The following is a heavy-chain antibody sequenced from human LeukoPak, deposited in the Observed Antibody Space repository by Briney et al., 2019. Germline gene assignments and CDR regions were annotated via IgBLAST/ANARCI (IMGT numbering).Heavy chain of an antibody. Sequence: SETLSLTCTVSGGSISSSSYYWGWIRQPPGKGLEWIGSIYYSGSTYYNPSLKSRVTISVDTSKNQFSLKLSSVIAADTAVYFCARAARKTGGYVFDFWGQGALVTVSS. D-gene: IGHD2-8*02. CDR1: GGSISSSSYY. V-gene: IGHV4-39*07. CDR3: ARAARKTGGYVFDF. J-gene: IGHJ4*02. CDR2: IYYSGST.